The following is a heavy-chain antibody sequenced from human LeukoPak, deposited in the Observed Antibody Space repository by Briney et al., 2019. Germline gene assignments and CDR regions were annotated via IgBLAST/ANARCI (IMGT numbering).Heavy chain of an antibody. D-gene: IGHD3-10*01. CDR1: GYTFTSYG. Sequence: GASVKVSCKASGYTFTSYGISWVRQAPGQGLEWMGWISPYNGNTNYAQKLQGRVTMTTDTSTNTAYMELRSLRSEDTAVYYCATMVRGVLWGDWFDPWGQGTLVTVSS. CDR3: ATMVRGVLWGDWFDP. J-gene: IGHJ5*02. V-gene: IGHV1-18*01. CDR2: ISPYNGNT.